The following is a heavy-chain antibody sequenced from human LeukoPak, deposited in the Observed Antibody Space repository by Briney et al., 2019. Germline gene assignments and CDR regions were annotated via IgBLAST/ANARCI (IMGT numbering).Heavy chain of an antibody. CDR2: VHYTGST. J-gene: IGHJ4*02. CDR1: ADSISNYY. V-gene: IGHV4-59*01. D-gene: IGHD3-3*01. Sequence: SETLSLTCTVSADSISNYYWSWIRQPPGKGLEWIGYVHYTGSTYYNPSLTSRVTISIDTSKNQLSLGLSSVTAADTALYYCAREGSRDFWSGPVYYFDYWGQGTLVTVSS. CDR3: AREGSRDFWSGPVYYFDY.